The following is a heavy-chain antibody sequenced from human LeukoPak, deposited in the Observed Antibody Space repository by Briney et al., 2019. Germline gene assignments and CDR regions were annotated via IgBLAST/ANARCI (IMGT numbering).Heavy chain of an antibody. Sequence: GGSLRLSCVASGFTFSNYAMSWVRQAPGKGLEWVSGINGSGGSTYYADSVKGRFTISRDNSKNTLYLQMNSLRAEDTAVYYCAKRVSDRAHCGGDCYLVDYWGQGTLVTVSS. V-gene: IGHV3-23*01. J-gene: IGHJ4*02. D-gene: IGHD2-21*02. CDR2: INGSGGST. CDR3: AKRVSDRAHCGGDCYLVDY. CDR1: GFTFSNYA.